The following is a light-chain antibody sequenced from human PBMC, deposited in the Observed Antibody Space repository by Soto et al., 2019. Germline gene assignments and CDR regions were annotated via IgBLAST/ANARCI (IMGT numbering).Light chain of an antibody. J-gene: IGLJ2*01. V-gene: IGLV1-44*01. CDR3: AAWDDSLRAVV. CDR1: RSNIGTYP. CDR2: RNH. Sequence: QSVLTQSPSASATPGRRVTISCSGSRSNIGTYPVHWYQQLPGTAPTLLIFRNHQRPSGVPDRFSGSKSGTSASLAISGPQSEDEADYYCAAWDDSLRAVVFGGGTKLTVL.